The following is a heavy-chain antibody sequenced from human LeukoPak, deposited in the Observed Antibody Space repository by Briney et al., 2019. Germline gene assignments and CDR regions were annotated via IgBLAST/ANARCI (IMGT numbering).Heavy chain of an antibody. J-gene: IGHJ6*02. CDR1: GYNFISYY. Sequence: ASVKVSCKASGYNFISYYMHWVRQAPGQGLEWMGIINPSGGSTSYAQKFQDRVTMTRDTSTSAVYMELSSLKSEDTAVYYCAREDVVLVDAVRYYYYGMDVWGQGTTVTVSS. CDR2: INPSGGST. CDR3: AREDVVLVDAVRYYYYGMDV. D-gene: IGHD2-8*01. V-gene: IGHV1-46*01.